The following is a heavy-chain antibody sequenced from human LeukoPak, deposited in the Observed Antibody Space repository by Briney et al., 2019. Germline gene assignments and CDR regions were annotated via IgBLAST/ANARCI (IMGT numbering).Heavy chain of an antibody. CDR2: IYYSGST. J-gene: IGHJ4*02. CDR1: GGSISSYY. V-gene: IGHV4-59*01. D-gene: IGHD4-23*01. CDR3: ARMEAVVTPIDY. Sequence: SETLSLTCTVSGGSISSYYWSWIRQPPGKGLEWIRYIYYSGSTNYNPSLKSRVTISVDTSKNQFSLKLSSVTAADTAVYYCARMEAVVTPIDYWGQGTLVTVSS.